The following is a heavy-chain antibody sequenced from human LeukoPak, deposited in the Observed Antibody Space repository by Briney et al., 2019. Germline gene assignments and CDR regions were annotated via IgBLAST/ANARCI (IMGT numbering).Heavy chain of an antibody. J-gene: IGHJ3*02. CDR3: AKKTIVGATVDAFDI. CDR1: GFTFSNYG. CDR2: IRYDGFNK. D-gene: IGHD1-26*01. V-gene: IGHV3-30*02. Sequence: GGSLRLSCAASGFTFSNYGMHWVRQAPGRGLEWVASIRYDGFNKYYADSLKGRFTISSDNSKNTLYLQMNSLRAEDTAVYYCAKKTIVGATVDAFDIWGQGTMVIVSS.